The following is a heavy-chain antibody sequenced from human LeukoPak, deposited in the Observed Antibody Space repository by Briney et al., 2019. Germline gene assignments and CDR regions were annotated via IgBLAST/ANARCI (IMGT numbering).Heavy chain of an antibody. J-gene: IGHJ4*02. D-gene: IGHD3-10*01. CDR3: ANGLYSGSGSQPPFDY. Sequence: GGSLRLSCAASGLTLSYYGMHWVRQAPGKGLEWVAGISYNGANIYYADSVKGRFTISRDNSKNTLYLQMNSLRAEDTATYYCANGLYSGSGSQPPFDYWGQGTLVTVSS. CDR2: ISYNGANI. CDR1: GLTLSYYG. V-gene: IGHV3-30*18.